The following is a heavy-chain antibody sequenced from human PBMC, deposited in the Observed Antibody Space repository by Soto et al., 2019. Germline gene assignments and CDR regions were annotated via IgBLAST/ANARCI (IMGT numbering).Heavy chain of an antibody. Sequence: QVQLVQSGAEVKKPGASVKVSCKASGYTFTSYYMHWVRQAPGQGLEWMGIINPSGGSTSYAQKFQGRVTVTRDTSTSTVYMELSSLRSEDTAVYYCARDFGVVIIEWNWFDPWGQGTLVTVSS. J-gene: IGHJ5*02. V-gene: IGHV1-46*01. D-gene: IGHD3-3*01. CDR1: GYTFTSYY. CDR3: ARDFGVVIIEWNWFDP. CDR2: INPSGGST.